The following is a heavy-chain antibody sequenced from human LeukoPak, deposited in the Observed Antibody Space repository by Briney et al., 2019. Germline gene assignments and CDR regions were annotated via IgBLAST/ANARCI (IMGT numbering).Heavy chain of an antibody. CDR2: ISYDGSNK. D-gene: IGHD6-13*01. CDR1: GFTFGVYT. CDR3: AKDLKQQLVPLGGY. V-gene: IGHV3-30-3*01. Sequence: GMSLRLSCAASGFTFGVYTMHWVRQAPAKGLEWVAFISYDGSNKYYADSVKGRFTISRDNSKNTLYLQMNSLRAEDTAVYYCAKDLKQQLVPLGGYWGQGTLVTVSS. J-gene: IGHJ4*02.